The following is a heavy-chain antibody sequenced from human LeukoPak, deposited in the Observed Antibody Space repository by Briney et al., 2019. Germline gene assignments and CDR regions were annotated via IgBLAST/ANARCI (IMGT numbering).Heavy chain of an antibody. D-gene: IGHD6-19*01. CDR3: ARRLGSGWYGRGNWFDP. V-gene: IGHV4-59*08. J-gene: IGHJ5*02. CDR1: GGSISSYY. CDR2: IYYSGST. Sequence: PSETLSLTCTVSGGSISSYYWSWIRQPPGKGLEWIGYIYYSGSTNYNPSLKSRVTISVDTSKNQFSLKLSSVTAADTAVYYCARRLGSGWYGRGNWFDPWGQGTLVTVSS.